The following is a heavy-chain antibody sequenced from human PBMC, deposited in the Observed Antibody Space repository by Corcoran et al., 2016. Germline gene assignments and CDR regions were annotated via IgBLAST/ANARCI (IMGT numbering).Heavy chain of an antibody. CDR3: ASGTTVTDYYYYGMDV. Sequence: QVQLQESGPGLVKPSETLSLTCTVSGGSVSSGSYYWSRIRQPPGKGLEWIGYIYYSGSTNYNPSLKSRVTISVDTSKNQFSLKLSSVTAADTAVYYCASGTTVTDYYYYGMDVWGQGTTVTVSS. V-gene: IGHV4-61*01. J-gene: IGHJ6*02. CDR2: IYYSGST. D-gene: IGHD4-17*01. CDR1: GGSVSSGSYY.